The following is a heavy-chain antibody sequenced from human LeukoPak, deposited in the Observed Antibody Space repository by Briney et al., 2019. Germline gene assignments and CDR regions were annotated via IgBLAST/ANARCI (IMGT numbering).Heavy chain of an antibody. CDR3: ARCNSPGWFGELHDY. J-gene: IGHJ4*02. Sequence: SVKVSCKASGGTFSSYAISWVRQAPGQGLEWMGGIIPIFGTANYAQKFQGRVTITADESTSTAYMELSSLRSEDTAVYYCARCNSPGWFGELHDYWGQGTLVTVSS. CDR2: IIPIFGTA. D-gene: IGHD3-10*01. V-gene: IGHV1-69*13. CDR1: GGTFSSYA.